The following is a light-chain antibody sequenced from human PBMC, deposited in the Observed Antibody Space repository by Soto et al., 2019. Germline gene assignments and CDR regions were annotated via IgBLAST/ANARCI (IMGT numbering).Light chain of an antibody. J-gene: IGLJ3*02. CDR1: SSDVGGYNY. V-gene: IGLV2-14*01. CDR3: SSYTSSSTRV. Sequence: QSALTQPASVSGSPGQSITISCTGTSSDVGGYNYVSWYQQHPGKAPKLIIYDVSNRPSGVSNRFSGSKSGSTASLTISGLQAEDEADYYCSSYTSSSTRVFGGGTKPTVL. CDR2: DVS.